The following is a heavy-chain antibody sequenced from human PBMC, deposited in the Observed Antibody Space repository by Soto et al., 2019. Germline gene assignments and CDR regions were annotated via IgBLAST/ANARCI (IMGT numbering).Heavy chain of an antibody. CDR1: GGTFSSYA. CDR2: IIPIFGTA. D-gene: IGHD5-18*01. V-gene: IGHV1-69*06. Sequence: QVQLVQSGAEVKKPGSSVKVSCKASGGTFSSYAISWVRQAPGQGLEWMGGIIPIFGTANYAQKFQGRVTLTADKSTSTADMELRSLRSEDTAVYYFAISPPRGDSYGSPHVTSSVYYDFDYWCQGTLVTVSS. J-gene: IGHJ4*02. CDR3: AISPPRGDSYGSPHVTSSVYYDFDY.